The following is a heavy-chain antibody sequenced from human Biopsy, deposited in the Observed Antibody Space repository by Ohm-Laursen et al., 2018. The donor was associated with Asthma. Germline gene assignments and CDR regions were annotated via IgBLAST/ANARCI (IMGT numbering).Heavy chain of an antibody. CDR3: ARDMGAGPNQPPSGSGSSHLYGMDV. V-gene: IGHV3-9*01. D-gene: IGHD3-10*01. CDR2: ISWNSGTI. Sequence: SLRLSCAASGFAVSRDYMFWVRQAPGKGLEWVSGISWNSGTIGYADSVKGRFTISRDNAKNSLYLQMNSLGPEDTAVYYCARDMGAGPNQPPSGSGSSHLYGMDVWGRGTTVTVSS. CDR1: GFAVSRDY. J-gene: IGHJ6*02.